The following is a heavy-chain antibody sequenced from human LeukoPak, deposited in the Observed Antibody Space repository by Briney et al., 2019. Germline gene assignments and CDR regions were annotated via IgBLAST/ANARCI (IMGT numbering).Heavy chain of an antibody. CDR2: ISHDGSNK. V-gene: IGHV3-30*14. J-gene: IGHJ4*02. CDR1: GFTFSAYA. CDR3: ARAMGGYSYGPFDY. D-gene: IGHD5-18*01. Sequence: PGGSLRLSCAASGFTFSAYAMHWVRQVPGKGLEWVAVISHDGSNKYYADSVKGRFTISRDNSKHTLYFQMNSLRAEDTAVYYCARAMGGYSYGPFDYWGQGTLVTVSS.